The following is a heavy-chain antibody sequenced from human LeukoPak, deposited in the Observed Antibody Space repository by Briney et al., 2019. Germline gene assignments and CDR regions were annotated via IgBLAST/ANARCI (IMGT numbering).Heavy chain of an antibody. CDR3: ARDLDSSGSYYVVDS. Sequence: GGSLRLSCADSGFTFTSYALSWVRQAPGKALECVSLISRDGRNTHYADSVKGRFTISRDDSKNTLSLQMNSLRAEDTALYYCARDLDSSGSYYVVDSWGQGTLVTVSS. V-gene: IGHV3-23*01. D-gene: IGHD3-22*01. CDR2: ISRDGRNT. CDR1: GFTFTSYA. J-gene: IGHJ4*02.